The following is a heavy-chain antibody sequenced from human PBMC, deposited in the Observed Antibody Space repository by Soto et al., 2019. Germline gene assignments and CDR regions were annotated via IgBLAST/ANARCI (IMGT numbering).Heavy chain of an antibody. V-gene: IGHV3-30*03. D-gene: IGHD3-10*01. CDR3: ARSPVSVSGSVYYYYGMDV. CDR1: GFTFSSYG. CDR2: ISYDGSNK. Sequence: GGSLRLSCAASGFTFSSYGMHWVRQAPGKGLEWVAVISYDGSNKYYADSVKGRFTISRDNSKNTLYLQMNSLRAEDTAVYYCARSPVSVSGSVYYYYGMDVWGQGTTVTVSS. J-gene: IGHJ6*02.